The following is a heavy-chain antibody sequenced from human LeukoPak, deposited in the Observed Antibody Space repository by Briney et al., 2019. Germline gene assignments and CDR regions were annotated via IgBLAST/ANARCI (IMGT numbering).Heavy chain of an antibody. CDR1: GFTFSSYA. CDR3: AKVRDFDWPYYYYMDV. CDR2: ISGSGGST. J-gene: IGHJ6*03. Sequence: GGFLRLSCAASGFTFSSYAMSWVRQAPGKGLEWVSAISGSGGSTYYADSVKGRFTISRDNSKNTLYLQMNSLRAEDTAVYYCAKVRDFDWPYYYYMDVWGKGTTVTVSS. V-gene: IGHV3-23*01. D-gene: IGHD3-9*01.